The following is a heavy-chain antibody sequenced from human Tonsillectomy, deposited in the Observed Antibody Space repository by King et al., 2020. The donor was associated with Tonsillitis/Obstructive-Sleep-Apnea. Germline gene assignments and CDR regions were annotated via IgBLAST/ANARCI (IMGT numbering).Heavy chain of an antibody. D-gene: IGHD3-3*01. CDR2: FLPIFGTS. V-gene: IGHV1-69*01. J-gene: IGHJ3*02. CDR3: ARGTAGFGVVPDAFDI. CDR1: GGAFSNYG. Sequence: QLVQSGAEVKKPGSSVKVSCKTSGGAFSNYGISWVRQAPGQGLEWMGGFLPIFGTSNYAQKFQDRFTITADESTSTVYMEFIRLRSEYTAVYYCARGTAGFGVVPDAFDIWGQGTTVTVSS.